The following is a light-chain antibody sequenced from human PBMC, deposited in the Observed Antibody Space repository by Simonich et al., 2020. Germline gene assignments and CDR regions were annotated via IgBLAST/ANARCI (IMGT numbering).Light chain of an antibody. CDR2: DAS. CDR3: QQRSNWTWT. J-gene: IGKJ1*01. V-gene: IGKV3-11*01. CDR1: QSVSSY. Sequence: EIVLTQSPATLSLSPGERATPSCRASQSVSSYLAWYQPKPGQAPRLLIYDASNRATGRPARFSGSGSGTDFTLTISSLEPEDFAVYYCQQRSNWTWTFGQGTKVEIK.